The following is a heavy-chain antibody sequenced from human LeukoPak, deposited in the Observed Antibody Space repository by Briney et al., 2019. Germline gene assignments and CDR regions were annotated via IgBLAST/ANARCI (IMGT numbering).Heavy chain of an antibody. Sequence: GGSLRLSCAASGFLFGSHAMNWVRQAPGKGLEWVSGISGSGGSTYYADSVKGRFTISRGNSKNTLFLQMNSLRPEDTAVHFCARDPGGYFDYWGQGTLVTVSS. CDR1: GFLFGSHA. CDR3: ARDPGGYFDY. V-gene: IGHV3-23*01. CDR2: ISGSGGST. J-gene: IGHJ4*02. D-gene: IGHD3-10*01.